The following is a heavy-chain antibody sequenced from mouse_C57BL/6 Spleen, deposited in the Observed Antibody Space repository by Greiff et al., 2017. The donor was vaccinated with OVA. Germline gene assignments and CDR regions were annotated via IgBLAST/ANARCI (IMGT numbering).Heavy chain of an antibody. V-gene: IGHV1-72*01. CDR1: GYTFTSYW. Sequence: QVQLQQPGAELVQPGASVRLSCKASGYTFTSYWMHWVKQRPGRGLEWIGRIDPNSGGTKYNEKFKSKATLTVDKHSSTAYMQLSSLTAEGSAVYYCASEGNITTVGYAMDYWGQGTSVTVSS. D-gene: IGHD1-1*01. CDR2: IDPNSGGT. CDR3: ASEGNITTVGYAMDY. J-gene: IGHJ4*01.